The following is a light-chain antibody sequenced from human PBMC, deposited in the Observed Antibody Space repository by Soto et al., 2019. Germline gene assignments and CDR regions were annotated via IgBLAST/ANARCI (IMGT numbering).Light chain of an antibody. CDR1: QTITDW. Sequence: DIQMTQSPPTLSASVGYRITISCRASQTITDWLAWFQQKPGKAPKLLIYRASSLESGVPSRFSGSGSGTEFTLTISSLQPDDFATFYCQQYSSYPWTFGQGTKVDIK. V-gene: IGKV1-5*03. CDR2: RAS. J-gene: IGKJ1*01. CDR3: QQYSSYPWT.